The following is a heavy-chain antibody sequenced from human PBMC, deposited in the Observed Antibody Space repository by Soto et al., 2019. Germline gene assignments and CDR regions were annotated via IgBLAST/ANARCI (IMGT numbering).Heavy chain of an antibody. CDR1: GFTVTSNG. D-gene: IGHD1-20*01. CDR2: ISPNGQGI. CDR3: AKDRRYPRDYFHY. V-gene: IGHV3-23*01. J-gene: IGHJ4*02. Sequence: GGSLRLSCGVSGFTVTSNGVSWVRQAPGKGLEWVSAISPNGQGIWYADSVKGRFTISRDISRNTVFLQMDSLRAEDTAVYYCAKDRRYPRDYFHYWGQGTLVTVSS.